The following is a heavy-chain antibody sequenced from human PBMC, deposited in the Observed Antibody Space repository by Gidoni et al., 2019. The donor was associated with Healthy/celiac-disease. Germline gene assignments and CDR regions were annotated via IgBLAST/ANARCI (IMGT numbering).Heavy chain of an antibody. Sequence: EVQLLASGGGLVEPGGSLRLSCAASGFTFSSYAMSWVRQAPGKGLEWVSAISGSGGSTYYADSVKGRFTISRDNSKNTLYLQMNSLRAEDTAVYYCARGRSITMIVADWYFDLWGRGTLVTVSS. CDR3: ARGRSITMIVADWYFDL. CDR2: ISGSGGST. J-gene: IGHJ2*01. D-gene: IGHD3-22*01. V-gene: IGHV3-23*01. CDR1: GFTFSSYA.